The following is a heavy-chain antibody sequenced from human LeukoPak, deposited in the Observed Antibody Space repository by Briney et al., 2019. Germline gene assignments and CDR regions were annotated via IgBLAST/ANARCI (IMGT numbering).Heavy chain of an antibody. J-gene: IGHJ4*02. V-gene: IGHV3-66*02. Sequence: GGSLRLSCAASGFTVSSNYMTWVRQAPGKGLEWVSLIYSAGITHYADSVKGRFTISRDNSKNTLYLQMNSLRGEDTAVYYCARGRPVYYFDYWGQGTRVTVSP. CDR3: ARGRPVYYFDY. CDR1: GFTVSSNY. CDR2: IYSAGIT.